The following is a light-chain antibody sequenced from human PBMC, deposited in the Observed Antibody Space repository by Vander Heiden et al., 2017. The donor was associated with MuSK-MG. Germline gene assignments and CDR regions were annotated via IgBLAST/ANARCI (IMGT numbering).Light chain of an antibody. CDR1: EGIDSY. V-gene: IGKV1-9*01. CDR3: QQLNSYPPWT. J-gene: IGKJ1*01. Sequence: DIQLTQSPSFLSASVGDRVTITCRASEGIDSYLAWYQQTPGKAPKLLIYGASTLQSGVPSRFSGSGSGTEFTLTISSLQPEDLATYYCQQLNSYPPWTFGQGTKVEIK. CDR2: GAS.